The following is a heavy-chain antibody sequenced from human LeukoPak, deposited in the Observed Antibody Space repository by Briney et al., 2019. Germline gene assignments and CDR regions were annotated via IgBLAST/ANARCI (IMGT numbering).Heavy chain of an antibody. Sequence: SETLSLTCTVSGGSISSSSYYWGWIRQPPGKGLEWIGSIYYSGSTYYNPSLKSRVTISVDTSKNQFSLKLSSVTAADTAVYYCARDRYGNYFDYWSQGTLVTVSS. J-gene: IGHJ4*02. CDR2: IYYSGST. V-gene: IGHV4-39*07. CDR1: GGSISSSSYY. CDR3: ARDRYGNYFDY. D-gene: IGHD1-14*01.